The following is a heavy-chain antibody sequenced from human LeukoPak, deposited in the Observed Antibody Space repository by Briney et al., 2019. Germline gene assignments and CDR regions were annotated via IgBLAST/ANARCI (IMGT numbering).Heavy chain of an antibody. V-gene: IGHV1-2*02. CDR1: GYTFTGYY. Sequence: ASVKVPCKASGYTFTGYYIHWVRQAPGQGLEWMGWINPNSGDTHYAQKFQGRVTMTRDTSIRTAYMELSRLRSDDTAVYYCARDYYDSLNWFDPWGQGTLVSVSS. J-gene: IGHJ5*02. CDR2: INPNSGDT. CDR3: ARDYYDSLNWFDP. D-gene: IGHD3-22*01.